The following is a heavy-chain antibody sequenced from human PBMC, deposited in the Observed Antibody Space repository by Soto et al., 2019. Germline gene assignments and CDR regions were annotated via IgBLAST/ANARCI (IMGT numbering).Heavy chain of an antibody. V-gene: IGHV3-21*01. D-gene: IGHD3-3*01. CDR3: ARDLGSPFSLEWNYGMDV. CDR2: ISSSSSYI. J-gene: IGHJ6*02. Sequence: PGGSLRLSCAASGFTFSSYSMNWVRQAPGKGLEWVSSISSSSSYISYADSVKGRFTISRDNAKNSLYLQMNSLRAEDTAVYYCARDLGSPFSLEWNYGMDVWGQGTTVTVSS. CDR1: GFTFSSYS.